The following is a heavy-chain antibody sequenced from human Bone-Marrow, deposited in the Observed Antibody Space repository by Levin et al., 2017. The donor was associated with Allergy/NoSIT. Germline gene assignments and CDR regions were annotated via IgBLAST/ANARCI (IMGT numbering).Heavy chain of an antibody. CDR1: GYSFTNYA. CDR2: IKTNTGDP. CDR3: AREGLSVTSPKNTVTDH. Sequence: PGASVKVSCKTSGYSFTNYAINWVRQAPGQGLEWMGWIKTNTGDPTYAQGFTGRFVFSLDTSVSTAYLQITSLKTEDTAVYFCAREGLSVTSPKNTVTDHWGQGTLVTVSS. J-gene: IGHJ4*02. V-gene: IGHV7-4-1*02. D-gene: IGHD2-21*02.